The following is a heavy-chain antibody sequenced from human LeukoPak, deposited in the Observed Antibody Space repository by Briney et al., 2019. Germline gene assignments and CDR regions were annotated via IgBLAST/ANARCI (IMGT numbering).Heavy chain of an antibody. CDR3: ARERGRVYSGYKSLAFDI. J-gene: IGHJ3*02. CDR1: GGSINSVSYY. CDR2: INHSGST. Sequence: PSETLSLTCTVSGGSINSVSYYWVWIRQPPGKGLEWIGEINHSGSTNYNPSLKSRVTISVDTSKNQFSLKLSSVTAADTAVYYCARERGRVYSGYKSLAFDIWGQGTMVTVSS. D-gene: IGHD5-12*01. V-gene: IGHV4-39*07.